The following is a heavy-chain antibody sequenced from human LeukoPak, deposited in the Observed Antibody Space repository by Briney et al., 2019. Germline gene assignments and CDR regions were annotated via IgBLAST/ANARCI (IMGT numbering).Heavy chain of an antibody. CDR3: ARELVSLGTGYFDL. V-gene: IGHV3-23*01. Sequence: GGSLRLSCEASGFTFRTYGMTWVRQAPGKGLEWVSGITGSSTWTYYADSVRGRFTISRDNSKNTLHLQMNNLTADDTAIYYCARELVSLGTGYFDLWGRGTLVTAFS. J-gene: IGHJ2*01. D-gene: IGHD7-27*01. CDR2: ITGSSTWT. CDR1: GFTFRTYG.